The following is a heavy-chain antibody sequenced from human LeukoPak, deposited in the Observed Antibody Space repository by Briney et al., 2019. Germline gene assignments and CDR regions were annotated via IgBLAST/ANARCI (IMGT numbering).Heavy chain of an antibody. Sequence: AGGSLRLSCAASGVTLSSFAMSWARQAPGKGLEWVSSISSSSSYIYYADSVKGRFTISRDNAKNSLYLQMNSLRAEDTAVYYCARDRGSYETDYGMDVWGQGTTVTVSS. CDR3: ARDRGSYETDYGMDV. CDR2: ISSSSSYI. D-gene: IGHD5-12*01. V-gene: IGHV3-21*01. J-gene: IGHJ6*02. CDR1: GVTLSSFA.